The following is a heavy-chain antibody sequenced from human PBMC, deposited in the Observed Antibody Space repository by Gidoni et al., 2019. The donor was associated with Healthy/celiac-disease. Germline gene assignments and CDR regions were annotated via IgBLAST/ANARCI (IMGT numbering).Heavy chain of an antibody. CDR2: ISWNSGSI. CDR1: GFTFDDYA. D-gene: IGHD4-17*01. CDR3: AKSPYGDYFSEYFDY. V-gene: IGHV3-9*01. J-gene: IGHJ4*02. Sequence: EVQLVESGGGLVQPGRSLRLSCAASGFTFDDYAMHWVRQAPGKGLEWVSGISWNSGSIGYADSVKGRFTISRDNAKNSLYLQMNSLRAEDTALYYCAKSPYGDYFSEYFDYWGQGTLVTVSS.